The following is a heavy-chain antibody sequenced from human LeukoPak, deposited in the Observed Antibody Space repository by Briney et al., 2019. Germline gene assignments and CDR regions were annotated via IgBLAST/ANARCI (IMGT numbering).Heavy chain of an antibody. J-gene: IGHJ4*02. CDR1: GYSFTSYW. CDR3: ARLGGYSGDPDYFDY. D-gene: IGHD5-12*01. CDR2: IYPGDSDT. Sequence: LGESLKISCKGSGYSFTSYWIGWVRQMPGKGLEWMGIIYPGDSDTRYSPSFQGQVTISADKSISTAYLQWSSLKASDTAMYYCARLGGYSGDPDYFDYWGQGTLVTVSS. V-gene: IGHV5-51*01.